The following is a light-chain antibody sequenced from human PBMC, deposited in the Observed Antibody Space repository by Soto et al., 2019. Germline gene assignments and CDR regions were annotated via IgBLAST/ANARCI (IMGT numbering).Light chain of an antibody. J-gene: IGLJ3*02. CDR2: GNS. Sequence: QSVLTQPPSVTGDPGQRVTISCTGSSSNIGAGYDVHWYQQLPGTAPKLLIYGNSNRPSGVPDRFSGSKSGTSASLAITGLQAEDEADYYCQSYDSSLGGWVFGGGTKLTVL. V-gene: IGLV1-40*01. CDR3: QSYDSSLGGWV. CDR1: SSNIGAGYD.